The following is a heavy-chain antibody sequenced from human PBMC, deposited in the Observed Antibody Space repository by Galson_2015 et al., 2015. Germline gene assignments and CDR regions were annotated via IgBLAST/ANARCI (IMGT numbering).Heavy chain of an antibody. CDR2: FDPEDGET. D-gene: IGHD1-26*01. V-gene: IGHV1-24*01. J-gene: IGHJ5*01. CDR1: GYTLIELP. Sequence: SVKVSCKVAGYTLIELPIHWVRQAPGKGLEWMGGFDPEDGETIYAQKFRGRVTMTEDTSTDTTYMELSSLRSEDTAVYFCTTDGQGGTYLYDSWGQGNPGHRLL. CDR3: TTDGQGGTYLYDS.